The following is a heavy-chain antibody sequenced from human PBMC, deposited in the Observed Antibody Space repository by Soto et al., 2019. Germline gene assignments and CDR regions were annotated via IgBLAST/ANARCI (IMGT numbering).Heavy chain of an antibody. CDR3: AKRDYYDSATFSPLFES. Sequence: EVQLLESGGGLVQPGGSLRLSCTASGFTFSGYAMSWVRQSPGKELEWVAAITDDGHRTYYADSVEGRFTISRDNSKQTLFLQMNSLRTEDTAIYHCAKRDYYDSATFSPLFESWGQGVLVTVSS. CDR1: GFTFSGYA. V-gene: IGHV3-23*01. D-gene: IGHD3-22*01. CDR2: ITDDGHRT. J-gene: IGHJ4*02.